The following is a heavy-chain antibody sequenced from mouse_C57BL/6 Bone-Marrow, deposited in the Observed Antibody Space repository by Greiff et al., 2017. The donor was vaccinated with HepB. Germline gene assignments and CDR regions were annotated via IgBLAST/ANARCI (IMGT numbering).Heavy chain of an antibody. J-gene: IGHJ2*01. V-gene: IGHV1-69*01. CDR2: IDPSDSYT. Sequence: VQLQQPGAELVMPGASVKLFCKASGYTFTSYWMHWVKQRPGQGLEWIGEIDPSDSYTNYNQKFKGKSTLTVDKSSSTAYMQLSSLTSEDSAVYYCARYGTMVVGYFDYWGQGTTLTVSS. CDR3: ARYGTMVVGYFDY. CDR1: GYTFTSYW. D-gene: IGHD1-1*01.